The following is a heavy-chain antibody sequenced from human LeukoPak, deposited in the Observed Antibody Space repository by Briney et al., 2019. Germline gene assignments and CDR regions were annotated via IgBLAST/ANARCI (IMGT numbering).Heavy chain of an antibody. Sequence: SETLSLTCTVSGYSISNGYYWDWIRHPPGRGLEWIGNIYRSGSTSCNPSLKRRVTISVDTSKNQFSLKVNSVTAADTAVYYCARRHSSGWFYYWGQGTLVTVSS. V-gene: IGHV4-38-2*02. CDR3: ARRHSSGWFYY. CDR2: IYRSGST. D-gene: IGHD6-19*01. CDR1: GYSISNGYY. J-gene: IGHJ4*02.